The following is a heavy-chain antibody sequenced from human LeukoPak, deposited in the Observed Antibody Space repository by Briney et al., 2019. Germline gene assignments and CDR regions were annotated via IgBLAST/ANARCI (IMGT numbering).Heavy chain of an antibody. CDR3: ARELRYFDWLLLDY. Sequence: GGSLRLSCAASGFTFSSYGMHWVRQAPGKGLEWVAVIWYDGSNKYYADSVKGRFTISRDNSKNTLYLQMNSLRAEDTAVYYCARELRYFDWLLLDYWGQGTLVTVSS. V-gene: IGHV3-33*01. D-gene: IGHD3-9*01. CDR1: GFTFSSYG. J-gene: IGHJ4*02. CDR2: IWYDGSNK.